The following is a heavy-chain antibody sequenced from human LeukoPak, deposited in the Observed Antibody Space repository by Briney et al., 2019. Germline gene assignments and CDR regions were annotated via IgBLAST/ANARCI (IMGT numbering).Heavy chain of an antibody. J-gene: IGHJ6*03. CDR3: AREYNYYYYYMDV. CDR2: IYYSGRT. D-gene: IGHD1-1*01. CDR1: GGSISSHY. Sequence: SETLSLTCTVSGGSISSHYWSWIRQPPGKGLEWIGYIYYSGRTNYNPSLKSRVTMSVDTSKKQFSLKLNSVTAADTAVYYCAREYNYYYYYMDVWGKGTTVTVSS. V-gene: IGHV4-59*11.